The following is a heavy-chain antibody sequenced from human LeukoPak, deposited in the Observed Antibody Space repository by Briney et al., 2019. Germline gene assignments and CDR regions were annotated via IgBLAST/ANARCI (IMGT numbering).Heavy chain of an antibody. Sequence: GGSLRLSCAASGFTFSNDWMTWVRQAPGKGLEWVANIKEDGSIKHHVDSVKGRFTISRDNAKNSLYLQMNSLRAEDTAVYYCARGRVWTPSDYGVDYWGQGTLVTVSS. CDR3: ARGRVWTPSDYGVDY. D-gene: IGHD4-17*01. V-gene: IGHV3-7*03. CDR1: GFTFSNDW. J-gene: IGHJ4*02. CDR2: IKEDGSIK.